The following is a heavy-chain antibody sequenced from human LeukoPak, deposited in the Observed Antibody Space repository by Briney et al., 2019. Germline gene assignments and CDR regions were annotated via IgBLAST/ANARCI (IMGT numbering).Heavy chain of an antibody. J-gene: IGHJ6*02. CDR3: ARVARRSTSAGAMDA. CDR2: ISAYNGNT. Sequence: GASVKVSCKASGYTFTSYGISWVRQAPGQGLEWMGWISAYNGNTNYAQKLQGRVTMTTDTSTSTAYMELRSLRSGDTAVYYCARVARRSTSAGAMDAWGQGTTVTVSS. D-gene: IGHD1-26*01. V-gene: IGHV1-18*01. CDR1: GYTFTSYG.